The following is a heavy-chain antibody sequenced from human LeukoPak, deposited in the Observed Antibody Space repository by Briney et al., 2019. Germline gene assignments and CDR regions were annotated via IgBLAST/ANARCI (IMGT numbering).Heavy chain of an antibody. Sequence: ASVKVSCKASGYTFTSYGISWVRQAPGQGLEWMGWISAYNGNTNYAQKFQGRVTITADKSTSTAYMELSSLRSEDTAVYYCASDTVRSYWGQGTLVTVSS. CDR1: GYTFTSYG. J-gene: IGHJ4*02. CDR3: ASDTVRSY. CDR2: ISAYNGNT. D-gene: IGHD3-3*01. V-gene: IGHV1-18*01.